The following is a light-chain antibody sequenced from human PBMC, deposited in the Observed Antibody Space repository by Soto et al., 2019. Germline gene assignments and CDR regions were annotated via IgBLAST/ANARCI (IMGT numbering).Light chain of an antibody. CDR1: SADVGSYTL. J-gene: IGLJ1*01. CDR2: EVT. Sequence: QSVLTQPASVSGSPGQSITISCAGTSADVGSYTLVSWYQQHPGKAPKLMIYEVTKRPSGVSNRFSGSKSGNTASLTISGLQAEDEADDYGCTYAGSSTLYVFGTGTKVTV. CDR3: CTYAGSSTLYV. V-gene: IGLV2-23*02.